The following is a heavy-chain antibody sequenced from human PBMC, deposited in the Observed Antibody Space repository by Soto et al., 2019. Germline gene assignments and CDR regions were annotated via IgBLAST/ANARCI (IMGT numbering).Heavy chain of an antibody. D-gene: IGHD6-6*01. J-gene: IGHJ6*03. CDR1: GFTFSSYW. CDR3: THEYSSSSPYYYYYYMDV. CDR2: INSDGSST. Sequence: GGSLRLSCAAFGFTFSSYWMHWVRQAPGKGLVWVSRINSDGSSTSYADSVKGRFTISRDNAKNTLYLQMNSLRAEDTAVYYCTHEYSSSSPYYYYYYMDVWGKGTTVTVSS. V-gene: IGHV3-74*01.